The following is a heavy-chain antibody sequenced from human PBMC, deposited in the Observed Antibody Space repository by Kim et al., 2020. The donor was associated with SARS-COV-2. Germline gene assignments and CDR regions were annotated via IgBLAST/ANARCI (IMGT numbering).Heavy chain of an antibody. CDR3: ARAPSGSRPFDY. Sequence: GGSLRLSCAASGFTFSSYAMHWVRQAPGKGLEWVAVISYDGSNKYYADSVKGRFTISRDNSKNTLYLQMNSLRAEDTAVYYCARAPSGSRPFDYWGQGTLVTVSS. CDR1: GFTFSSYA. CDR2: ISYDGSNK. D-gene: IGHD3-10*01. J-gene: IGHJ4*02. V-gene: IGHV3-30*04.